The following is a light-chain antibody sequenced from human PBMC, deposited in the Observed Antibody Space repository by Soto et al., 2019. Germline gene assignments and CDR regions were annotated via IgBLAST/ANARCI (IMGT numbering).Light chain of an antibody. V-gene: IGLV2-8*01. CDR3: SSYACSNWWV. J-gene: IGLJ1*01. CDR2: EVS. CDR1: SSDVGGYNY. Sequence: QSALTQPPSASGSPGQSVTISCTGTSSDVGGYNYVSWYQQHPGKAPKLMIYEVSKRPSGVPDRFSGSKSGNTASLTVSGLKNEDEADYYCSSYACSNWWVFGTGTKVXVL.